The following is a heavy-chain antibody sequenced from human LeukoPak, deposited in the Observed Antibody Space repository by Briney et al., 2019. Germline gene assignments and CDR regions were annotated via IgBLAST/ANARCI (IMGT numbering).Heavy chain of an antibody. D-gene: IGHD2-15*01. CDR2: INHSGST. J-gene: IGHJ5*02. Sequence: PSETLSLTCAVYGGSFSGYYWSWIRQPPGKGLEWIGEINHSGSTNYNPSLKSRVTISVDTSKNQFSLKLSSVTAADTAVHYCARGSSGGLLSIPGVPYNWFDPWDQGTLVTVSS. CDR1: GGSFSGYY. CDR3: ARGSSGGLLSIPGVPYNWFDP. V-gene: IGHV4-34*01.